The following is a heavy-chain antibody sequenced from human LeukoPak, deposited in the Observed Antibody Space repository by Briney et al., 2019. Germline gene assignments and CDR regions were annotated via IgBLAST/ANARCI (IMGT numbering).Heavy chain of an antibody. Sequence: SETLSLTCTVSGGSISSYYWSWIRQPAGKGLEWIGRIYTSGSTNYKPSLKTRLTMSVDVSKNQISLKLSSVTAADTAVYYCARSSLTGGWFDPWGQGTLVTVSS. D-gene: IGHD7-27*01. CDR1: GGSISSYY. CDR2: IYTSGST. CDR3: ARSSLTGGWFDP. V-gene: IGHV4-4*07. J-gene: IGHJ5*02.